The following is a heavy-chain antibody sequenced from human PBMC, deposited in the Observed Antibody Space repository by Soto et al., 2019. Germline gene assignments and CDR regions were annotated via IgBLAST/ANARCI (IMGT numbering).Heavy chain of an antibody. CDR2: IKGDGSTT. CDR1: GFSFSRYW. V-gene: IGHV3-74*01. J-gene: IGHJ6*02. Sequence: GESLKISCAASGFSFSRYWMYWGRQAPGKGPVWVSRIKGDGSTTFYADSVKGRFTISRDNAKNTLYLQINSLRAEDTAVYYCAGGSIYYPAMDVWGQGTTVTVSS. CDR3: AGGSIYYPAMDV. D-gene: IGHD1-26*01.